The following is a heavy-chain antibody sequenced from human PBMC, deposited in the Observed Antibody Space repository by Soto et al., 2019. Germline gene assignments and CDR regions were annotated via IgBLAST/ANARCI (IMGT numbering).Heavy chain of an antibody. Sequence: SISSSSYYWGWIRQPPGKGLEWIGSIYYSGSTYYNPSLKSRATISVDTSKNQFSLKLSSVTAADTAVYYCARQDRVLRYFDWLSNWFDPWGQGTLVTVSS. V-gene: IGHV4-39*01. D-gene: IGHD3-9*01. J-gene: IGHJ5*02. CDR3: ARQDRVLRYFDWLSNWFDP. CDR2: IYYSGST. CDR1: SISSSSYY.